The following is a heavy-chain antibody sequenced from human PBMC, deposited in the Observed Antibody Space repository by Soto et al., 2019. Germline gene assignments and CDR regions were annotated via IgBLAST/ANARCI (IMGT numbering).Heavy chain of an antibody. CDR3: AKDPHS. Sequence: EVQLLESGGGLVQPGGSLRLSCTASGFTFSSYAMSWVRQAPGKGLAWVSGVSGGGYNTYYADSVEGRFTISRDNSKNTLYLQMNSLRAEDTAVYYCAKDPHSWGQGTLVTVSS. V-gene: IGHV3-23*01. CDR2: VSGGGYNT. J-gene: IGHJ4*02. CDR1: GFTFSSYA.